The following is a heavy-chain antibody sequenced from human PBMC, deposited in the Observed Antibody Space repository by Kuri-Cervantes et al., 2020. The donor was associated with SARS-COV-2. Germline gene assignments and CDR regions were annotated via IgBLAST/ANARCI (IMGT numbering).Heavy chain of an antibody. D-gene: IGHD3-22*01. CDR2: IIPIFGTA. J-gene: IGHJ3*02. CDR1: GGTFSSYA. V-gene: IGHV1-69*01. CDR3: ARDTRGGLFQPDAFDI. Sequence: SCKASGGTFSSYAISWVRQAPGQGLEWMGGIIPIFGTANYAQKFQGRVTITADESTSTAYMELSSLRSEDTAVYYCARDTRGGLFQPDAFDIWGQGTMVTVSS.